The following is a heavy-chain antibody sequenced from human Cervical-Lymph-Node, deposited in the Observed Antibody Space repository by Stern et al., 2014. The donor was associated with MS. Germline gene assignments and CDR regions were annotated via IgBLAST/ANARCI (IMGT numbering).Heavy chain of an antibody. J-gene: IGHJ5*02. CDR1: GFTFSNYW. Sequence: EVQLVESGGGLVQPGESLRLSCAVSGFTFSNYWMTWVRQAPGKGLEWVASIKTVGSEKSYVASVKGRFTISRDNAKNSLYLQMNSLRAEDTAVYYCARAVRELGTWGQGTLVTVSS. V-gene: IGHV3-7*01. D-gene: IGHD1-7*01. CDR2: IKTVGSEK. CDR3: ARAVRELGT.